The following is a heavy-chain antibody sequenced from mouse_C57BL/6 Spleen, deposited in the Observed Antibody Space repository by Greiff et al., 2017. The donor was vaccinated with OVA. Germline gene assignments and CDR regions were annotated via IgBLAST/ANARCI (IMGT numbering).Heavy chain of an antibody. CDR3: ARDGHYYGSRLFDY. J-gene: IGHJ2*01. D-gene: IGHD1-1*01. V-gene: IGHV1-55*01. CDR2: IYPGSGST. CDR1: GYTFTSYW. Sequence: QVQLKQPGAELVKPGASVKMSCKASGYTFTSYWITWVKQRPGQGLEWIGDIYPGSGSTNYNEKFKSKATLTVDTSSSTAYMQLSSLTSEDSAVYYCARDGHYYGSRLFDYWGQGTTLTVSS.